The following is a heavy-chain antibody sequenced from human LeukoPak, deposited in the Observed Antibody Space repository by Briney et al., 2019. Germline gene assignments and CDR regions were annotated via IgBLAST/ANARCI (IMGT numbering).Heavy chain of an antibody. CDR2: INPSDGGA. V-gene: IGHV1-46*01. CDR3: ARKAPHDSSGWYFDL. CDR1: GYTFTSYG. D-gene: IGHD3-22*01. J-gene: IGHJ2*01. Sequence: ASAKVSCKASGYTFTSYGISWVRQAPGQGLEWIGIINPSDGGASYAQKFQGRLTMSRDTSTSTLYMELSSLRSEDTAIYYCARKAPHDSSGWYFDLWGRGTLVTVSS.